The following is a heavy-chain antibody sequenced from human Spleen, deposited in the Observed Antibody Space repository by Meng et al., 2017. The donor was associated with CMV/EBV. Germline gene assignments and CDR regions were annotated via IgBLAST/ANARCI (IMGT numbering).Heavy chain of an antibody. V-gene: IGHV4-31*03. Sequence: CPVSGGSVNSGSFCWTWLRQHPGKGLEWIGYIHYRGNTYYNPSLKSRSTISVDISKNQFSLRLSSVTAADTAVYYCARGHSTSWDFDQWGQGTLVTVSS. D-gene: IGHD6-13*01. CDR3: ARGHSTSWDFDQ. CDR1: GGSVNSGSFC. CDR2: IHYRGNT. J-gene: IGHJ4*02.